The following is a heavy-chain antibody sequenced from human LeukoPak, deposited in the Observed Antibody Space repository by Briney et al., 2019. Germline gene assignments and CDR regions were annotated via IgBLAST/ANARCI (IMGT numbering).Heavy chain of an antibody. Sequence: SETLSLTCTVSGGSISSNYWSWIRQPPGKGLEWIGYIYDSGSTNYNPSLRSRVTISADTSKNQFSLKLSPVTAADTAVYYCARREYSSGWYYFDYWGQGTLVTVSS. J-gene: IGHJ4*02. D-gene: IGHD6-19*01. V-gene: IGHV4-59*08. CDR2: IYDSGST. CDR3: ARREYSSGWYYFDY. CDR1: GGSISSNY.